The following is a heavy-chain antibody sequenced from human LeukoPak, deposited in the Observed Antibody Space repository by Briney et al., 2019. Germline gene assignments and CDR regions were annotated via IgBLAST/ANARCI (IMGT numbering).Heavy chain of an antibody. CDR2: IIPIFGTA. Sequence: GASVKVSCKASGGTFSSYAISWVRQAPGQGLEWMGGIIPIFGTANYAHKFQARVRITADESTSTDYMELSSLRSEDTAVYYCASAGYSSSWYVGGWFDPWGQGTLVTVSS. D-gene: IGHD6-13*01. CDR3: ASAGYSSSWYVGGWFDP. V-gene: IGHV1-69*13. CDR1: GGTFSSYA. J-gene: IGHJ5*02.